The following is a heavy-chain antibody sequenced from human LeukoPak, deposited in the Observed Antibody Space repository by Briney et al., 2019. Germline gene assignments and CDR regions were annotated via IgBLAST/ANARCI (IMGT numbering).Heavy chain of an antibody. CDR2: INHSGST. CDR1: GGSFSGYY. J-gene: IGHJ4*02. Sequence: PSETLSLTCAVYGGSFSGYYWSWIRQPPGKGLEWIGEINHSGSTNYNPSLKSRVTISVDTSKNQFSLKLSSVTAADTAVYYCARGSTVLRYFDWLLPFDYRGQGTLVTVSS. D-gene: IGHD3-9*01. CDR3: ARGSTVLRYFDWLLPFDY. V-gene: IGHV4-34*01.